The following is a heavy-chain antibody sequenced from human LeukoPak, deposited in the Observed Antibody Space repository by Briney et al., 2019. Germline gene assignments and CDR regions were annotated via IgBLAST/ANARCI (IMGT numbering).Heavy chain of an antibody. CDR2: NGNA. CDR3: ATYYVGVGGRGH. CDR1: GFTFSDYW. D-gene: IGHD2-21*01. Sequence: GSLRLSCAASGFTFSDYWMSWIRQAPGKGLEWIGHNGNANYNPSLQSRVTISIDTSKNHFTLSLNSVTAADTAVYYRATYYVGVGGRGHWGPGTLVTVSS. J-gene: IGHJ4*02. V-gene: IGHV4-59*01.